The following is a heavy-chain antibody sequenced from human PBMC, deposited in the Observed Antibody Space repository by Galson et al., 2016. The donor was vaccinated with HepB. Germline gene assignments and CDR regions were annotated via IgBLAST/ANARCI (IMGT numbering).Heavy chain of an antibody. D-gene: IGHD2-15*01. J-gene: IGHJ5*01. CDR1: GGSISSHY. CDR3: ARHRRVVDWFDP. Sequence: SETLSLTCSVSGGSISSHYWTWFRQPPGKGLEWLGSIHYSGYTKDSPSFRSRVTISVDTSKRQFSLNLTAVTAAYTAKYYCARHRRVVDWFDPWGQGTLVTVSS. CDR2: IHYSGYT. V-gene: IGHV4-59*08.